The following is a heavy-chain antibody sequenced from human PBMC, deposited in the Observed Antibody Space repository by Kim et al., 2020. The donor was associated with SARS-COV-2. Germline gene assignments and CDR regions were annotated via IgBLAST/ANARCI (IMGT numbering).Heavy chain of an antibody. CDR1: GYTFTSYA. D-gene: IGHD3-3*01. CDR2: INTNTGNP. J-gene: IGHJ6*02. CDR3: ARDRRTTIFGVVIGDYYGMDG. V-gene: IGHV7-4-1*02. Sequence: ASVKVSCKASGYTFTSYAMNWVRQAPGQGLEWMGWINTNTGNPTYAQGFTGRFVFSLDTSVSTAYLQISSLKAEDTAVYYCARDRRTTIFGVVIGDYYGMDGWGQGTTVTVSS.